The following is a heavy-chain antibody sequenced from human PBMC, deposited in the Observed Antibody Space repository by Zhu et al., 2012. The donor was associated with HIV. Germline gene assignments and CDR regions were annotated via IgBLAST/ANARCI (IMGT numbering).Heavy chain of an antibody. CDR2: INWNSGST. Sequence: EVQLVESGGGLVQPGRSLRLSCVVSGFTFDDYAMHWVRQTPGKGLEWVSGINWNSGSTGYADSVKGRFTISRDNAKNSLYLQMNSPRAEDMALYYCAKDSGGGWSGSWYFDLWGRGTLVTVSS. CDR3: AKDSGGGWSGSWYFDL. V-gene: IGHV3-9*03. J-gene: IGHJ2*01. CDR1: GFTFDDYA. D-gene: IGHD6-19*01.